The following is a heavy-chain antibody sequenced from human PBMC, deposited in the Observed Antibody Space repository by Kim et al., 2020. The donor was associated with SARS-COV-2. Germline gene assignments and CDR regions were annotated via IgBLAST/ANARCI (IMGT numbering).Heavy chain of an antibody. Sequence: YYSGGTYYSPSLNSRVTISVDTSKNQFSLKLSSVTAADTAVYYCVRLILDWGQGTLVTVSS. D-gene: IGHD3-22*01. J-gene: IGHJ4*02. V-gene: IGHV4-39*01. CDR3: VRLILD. CDR2: YYSGGT.